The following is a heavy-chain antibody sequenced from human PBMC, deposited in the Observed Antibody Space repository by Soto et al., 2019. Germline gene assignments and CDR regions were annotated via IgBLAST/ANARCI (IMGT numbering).Heavy chain of an antibody. V-gene: IGHV1-18*01. CDR1: GYSFTTYG. J-gene: IGHJ4*02. CDR3: ARDWHRDTSEISDF. Sequence: QVQLVQSGAEVEKPGASVKVSCKALGYSFTTYGISWVRQAPGQGLEWVGWVSTHDDDTNYAQKVQGRVTMTTDTSTSTAYMELRSLRSDDTAIYYCARDWHRDTSEISDFWGQGTRVTVSS. D-gene: IGHD2-2*02. CDR2: VSTHDDDT.